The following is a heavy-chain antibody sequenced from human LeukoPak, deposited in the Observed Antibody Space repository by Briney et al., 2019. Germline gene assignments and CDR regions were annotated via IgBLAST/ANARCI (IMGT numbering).Heavy chain of an antibody. Sequence: PGGSLRLSCAASGFTFSSYEMNWIRQAPGKGLEWISYISNSGSTKYYADSVKGRFTISRDNAKNTVYLQMNSLRREDTAVYYCARDGDAYNFDYWGQGTLVTVSS. CDR1: GFTFSSYE. J-gene: IGHJ4*02. CDR2: ISNSGSTK. CDR3: ARDGDAYNFDY. D-gene: IGHD5-24*01. V-gene: IGHV3-48*03.